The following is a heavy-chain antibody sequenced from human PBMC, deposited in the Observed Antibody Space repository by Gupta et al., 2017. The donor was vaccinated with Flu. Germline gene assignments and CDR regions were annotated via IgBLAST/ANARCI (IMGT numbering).Heavy chain of an antibody. J-gene: IGHJ4*02. D-gene: IGHD3-10*01. CDR3: AGLRGSELDLDD. V-gene: IGHV3-33*01. Sequence: VRRSPGKGLEWVGFMWDDGGREYNAISEKARISIWRDNSNNGLYLRRNSLRADDTAMYYCAGLRGSELDLDDWGQGTLVTVSS. CDR2: MWDDGGRE.